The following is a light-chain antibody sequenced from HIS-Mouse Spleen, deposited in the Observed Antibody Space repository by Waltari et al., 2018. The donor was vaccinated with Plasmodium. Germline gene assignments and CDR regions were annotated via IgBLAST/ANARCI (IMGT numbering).Light chain of an antibody. CDR3: NSRDSSGNHQV. Sequence: SSELTQDPAVSVALGLTVRITCQGDSLRSYYASWYQQKPGQAPVLVIYGKNNRPSGIPDRFSGSSSGNTASLTITRAQAEDEADYYCNSRDSSGNHQVFGGGTKLTVL. CDR1: SLRSYY. CDR2: GKN. J-gene: IGLJ3*02. V-gene: IGLV3-19*01.